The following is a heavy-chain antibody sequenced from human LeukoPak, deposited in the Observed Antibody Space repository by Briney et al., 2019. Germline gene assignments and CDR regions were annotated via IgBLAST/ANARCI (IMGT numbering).Heavy chain of an antibody. D-gene: IGHD1-26*01. CDR1: GFTFNTYG. CDR2: ISGSGGSI. J-gene: IGHJ3*02. Sequence: GGSLRLSCVASGFTFNTYGMSWVRQAPGKGLEWVSSISGSGGSIYYADSVKGRFTISRDNAKNSLYLQMNSLRAEDTAVYYCAREVGGSAAFDIWGQGTMVTVSS. V-gene: IGHV3-21*01. CDR3: AREVGGSAAFDI.